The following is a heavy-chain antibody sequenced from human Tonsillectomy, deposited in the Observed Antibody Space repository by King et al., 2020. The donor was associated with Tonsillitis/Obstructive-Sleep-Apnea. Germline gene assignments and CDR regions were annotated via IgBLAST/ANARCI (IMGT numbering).Heavy chain of an antibody. J-gene: IGHJ4*02. Sequence: VQLVESGGGLVQPGGSLRLSCAASGFTFSNYAMSWVRQAPGQGLEWVSTIRGSGGHTYYADSVKGRFTISRDNSKNTLYLHMNSLRADDTAVYYCAGGSDDFYYWGQGTLVTVSS. D-gene: IGHD3-3*01. CDR1: GFTFSNYA. V-gene: IGHV3-23*04. CDR3: AGGSDDFYY. CDR2: IRGSGGHT.